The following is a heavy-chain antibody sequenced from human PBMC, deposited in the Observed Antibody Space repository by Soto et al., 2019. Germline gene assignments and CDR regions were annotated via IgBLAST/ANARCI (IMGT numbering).Heavy chain of an antibody. CDR1: GFTFSSYA. CDR3: ERDRDYGDLRWFDP. J-gene: IGHJ5*02. D-gene: IGHD4-17*01. V-gene: IGHV3-30-3*01. CDR2: ISYDGSNK. Sequence: QVQLVESGGGVVQPGRSLRLSCAASGFTFSSYAMHWVRQAPGKGLEWVAVISYDGSNKYYADSVKGRFTISRDNSKNAVYVQMNSLRAEDTAVYYCERDRDYGDLRWFDPWGQGTLVTVSS.